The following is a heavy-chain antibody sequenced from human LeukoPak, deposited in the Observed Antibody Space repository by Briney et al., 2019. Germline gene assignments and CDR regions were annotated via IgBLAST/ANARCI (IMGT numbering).Heavy chain of an antibody. CDR3: ARVGKVAVAGNYYYYMDV. D-gene: IGHD6-19*01. CDR1: GFTFSSYG. V-gene: IGHV3-30*03. Sequence: GGSLRLSCAASGFTFSSYGMHWVRQAPGKGLEWVAVISYDGSNKYYADSVKGRFTISRDNSKSTLYLQMNSLRAEDTAVYYCARVGKVAVAGNYYYYMDVWGKGTTVTISS. CDR2: ISYDGSNK. J-gene: IGHJ6*03.